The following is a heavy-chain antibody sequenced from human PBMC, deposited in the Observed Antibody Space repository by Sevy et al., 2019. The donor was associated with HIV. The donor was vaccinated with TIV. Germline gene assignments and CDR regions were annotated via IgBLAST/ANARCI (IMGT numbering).Heavy chain of an antibody. D-gene: IGHD6-19*01. CDR2: ISGSGGST. V-gene: IGHV3-23*01. CDR3: AKDEKGFSGAAGVGPDY. CDR1: GFTFSSYA. J-gene: IGHJ4*02. Sequence: GGSLRLSCAASGFTFSSYAMSWVRQAPGKGLEWVSAISGSGGSTYYADSVKGRFTISRDNSKNTLYLQMNGLRAEDTAVYYCAKDEKGFSGAAGVGPDYWGQGTLVTVSS.